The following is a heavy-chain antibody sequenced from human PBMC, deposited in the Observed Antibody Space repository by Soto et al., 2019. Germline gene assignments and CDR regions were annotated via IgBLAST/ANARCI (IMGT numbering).Heavy chain of an antibody. CDR2: INHSGST. CDR3: ARVVREYSSSAYYYYYYGMDV. V-gene: IGHV4-34*01. J-gene: IGHJ6*02. CDR1: GGSFSGYY. Sequence: QVQLQQWGAGLLKPSETLSLTCAVYGGSFSGYYWSWIRQPPGKGLEWIGEINHSGSTNYNPSLTSLVTISVDTSKNQFSLKLSSVTAADTAVYYCARVVREYSSSAYYYYYYGMDVWGQGTTVTVSS. D-gene: IGHD6-6*01.